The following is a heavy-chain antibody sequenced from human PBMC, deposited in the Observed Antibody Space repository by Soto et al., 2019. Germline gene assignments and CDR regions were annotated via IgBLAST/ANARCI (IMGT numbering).Heavy chain of an antibody. CDR1: GYTFTSYG. V-gene: IGHV1-18*01. J-gene: IGHJ6*02. CDR2: ISAYNGNA. Sequence: GASVKVSCKASGYTFTSYGISWVRQAPGQGLEWMGWISAYNGNANYAQKLQGRVTMTTDTSTSTAYMELRGLRSDDTAVYYCARGGGALWFGLYYYGMDVWGQGTTVTVSS. D-gene: IGHD3-10*01. CDR3: ARGGGALWFGLYYYGMDV.